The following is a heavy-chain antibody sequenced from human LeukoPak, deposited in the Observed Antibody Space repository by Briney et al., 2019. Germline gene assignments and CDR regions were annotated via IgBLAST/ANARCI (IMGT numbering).Heavy chain of an antibody. CDR2: ISYDGSNK. V-gene: IGHV3-30*18. Sequence: PGGSLRLSCVGSGFTFSNYAMNWVRQAPGKGLEWVAVISYDGSNKYYADSVKGRFTISRDNSKNTLYLQMNSLRAEDTAVYYCAKDDRIAVAGKDWYFDLWGRGTLVTVSS. J-gene: IGHJ2*01. D-gene: IGHD6-19*01. CDR1: GFTFSNYA. CDR3: AKDDRIAVAGKDWYFDL.